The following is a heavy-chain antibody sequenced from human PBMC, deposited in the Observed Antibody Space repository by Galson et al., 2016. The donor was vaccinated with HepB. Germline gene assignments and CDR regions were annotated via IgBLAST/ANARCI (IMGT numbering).Heavy chain of an antibody. J-gene: IGHJ4*02. V-gene: IGHV3-23*01. Sequence: SLRLSCAAFGFTFSNYAMSWVRQAPGKGLEWVSNISDTASHTYYAVSVKGRFTISRDNSKNTLYLQMNSLRAEDSAIYYWAKHIYYYQTTDTEGGDYWGQGALVTVSS. CDR3: AKHIYYYQTTDTEGGDY. CDR1: GFTFSNYA. D-gene: IGHD3-22*01. CDR2: ISDTASHT.